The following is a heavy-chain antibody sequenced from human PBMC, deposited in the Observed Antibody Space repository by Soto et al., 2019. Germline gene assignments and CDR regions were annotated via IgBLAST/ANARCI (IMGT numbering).Heavy chain of an antibody. D-gene: IGHD6-13*01. V-gene: IGHV3-33*01. J-gene: IGHJ4*02. CDR3: AGGVVVAAGVIDF. Sequence: GGSLRLSCAASGFIFSDYDMHWVRQAPGKGLEWVAVIWSHGGIVYYGDSVKGRFTISRDNSENTRHRQRNTLRVEDTAVYCCAGGVVVAAGVIDFWGQGTLVTVSS. CDR1: GFIFSDYD. CDR2: IWSHGGIV.